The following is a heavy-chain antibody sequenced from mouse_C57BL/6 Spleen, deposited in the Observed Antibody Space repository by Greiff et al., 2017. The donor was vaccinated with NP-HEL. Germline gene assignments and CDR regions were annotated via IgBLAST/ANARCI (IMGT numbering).Heavy chain of an antibody. CDR2: INPSTGGT. CDR3: ANRPASFYYGNGFAY. Sequence: EVQLQQSGPELVKPGASVKISCKASGYSFTGYYMNWVKQSPEKSLEWIGEINPSTGGTTYNQKFKAKATLTVDKSSSTAYMQLKSLTSEDSAVYYCANRPASFYYGNGFAYWGQGTLVTVSA. V-gene: IGHV1-42*01. J-gene: IGHJ3*01. D-gene: IGHD2-1*01. CDR1: GYSFTGYY.